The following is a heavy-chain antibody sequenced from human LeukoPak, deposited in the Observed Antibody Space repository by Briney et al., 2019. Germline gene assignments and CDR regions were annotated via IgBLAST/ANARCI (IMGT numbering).Heavy chain of an antibody. CDR2: ISYSSSTI. CDR3: ARDGGYYTNGIFYTLPNIDY. D-gene: IGHD2-8*01. J-gene: IGHJ4*02. V-gene: IGHV3-48*01. CDR1: GFTFSSYS. Sequence: PGGSLRLSCAASGFTFSSYSMNWARQAPGKGLEWVSYISYSSSTIYYADSVKGRFTISRDNSKNTLYLQMNSLRAEDTAVYYCARDGGYYTNGIFYTLPNIDYWGQGTLVTVSS.